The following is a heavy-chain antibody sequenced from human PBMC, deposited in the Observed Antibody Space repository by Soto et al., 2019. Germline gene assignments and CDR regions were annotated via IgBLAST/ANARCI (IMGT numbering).Heavy chain of an antibody. CDR2: IYYSGST. CDR3: ARTGGPIWSGSYIDS. V-gene: IGHV4-31*03. J-gene: IGHJ4*02. D-gene: IGHD3-3*01. Sequence: SETLSLTCTVSGGSISSGGYYWSWIRQHPGKGLEWIGYIYYSGSTYYNPSLKSRVTISVDTSKNQFSLKLSSVTAVDTAVYYCARTGGPIWSGSYIDSWGQGTLVTVSS. CDR1: GGSISSGGYY.